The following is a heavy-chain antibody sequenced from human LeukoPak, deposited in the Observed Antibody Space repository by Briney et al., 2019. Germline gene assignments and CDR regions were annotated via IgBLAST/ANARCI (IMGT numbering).Heavy chain of an antibody. CDR3: ARIRGSYYESYYGMDV. CDR1: GFTFSGSA. J-gene: IGHJ6*02. D-gene: IGHD1-26*01. Sequence: QSGGSLRLSCAASGFTFSGSAMHWVRQASGKGLEWVGRIRSKANSYATAYAASVKGRFTISRDDSKNTAYLQMNSLRAEDTAVYYCARIRGSYYESYYGMDVWGQGTTVTVSS. V-gene: IGHV3-73*01. CDR2: IRSKANSYAT.